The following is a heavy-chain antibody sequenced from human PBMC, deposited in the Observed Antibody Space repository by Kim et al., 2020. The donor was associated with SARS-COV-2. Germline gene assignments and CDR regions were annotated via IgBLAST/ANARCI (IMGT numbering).Heavy chain of an antibody. Sequence: SETLSLTCTVSGGSISSYYWSWNRQPPGKGLEWIGYIYYSGSTNYNPSLKSRVTISVDTSKNQFSLKLSSVTAADTAVYYCARLGANDEDACDIWGQGTIVTVSS. D-gene: IGHD1-1*01. V-gene: IGHV4-59*08. CDR2: IYYSGST. CDR1: GGSISSYY. J-gene: IGHJ3*02. CDR3: ARLGANDEDACDI.